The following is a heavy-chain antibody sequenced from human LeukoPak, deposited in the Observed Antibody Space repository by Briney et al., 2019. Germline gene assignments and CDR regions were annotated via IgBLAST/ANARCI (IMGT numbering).Heavy chain of an antibody. CDR3: ARSGYSNYEDY. CDR2: MNPNSGNT. CDR1: GYTFTSYD. D-gene: IGHD4-11*01. Sequence: ASVKVSCKASGYTFTSYDINWVRQATGQGLEWMGWMNPNSGNTGYAQKFQGRVTITADKSTSTAYMELSSLRSEDTAVYYCARSGYSNYEDYWGQGTLVTVSS. J-gene: IGHJ4*02. V-gene: IGHV1-8*01.